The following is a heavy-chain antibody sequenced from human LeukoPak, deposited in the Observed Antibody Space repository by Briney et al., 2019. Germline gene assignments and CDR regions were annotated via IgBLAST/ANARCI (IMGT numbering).Heavy chain of an antibody. Sequence: SETLSLTCAVYGGSFSGYYWSWIRQPPGKGLEWIGSIYYSGSTYYNPSLKSRVTISIDTSKNQFSLKLSSVTAADTAVYYCARDSGIAAAGLFDYWGQGTLVTVSS. V-gene: IGHV4-34*01. CDR2: IYYSGST. J-gene: IGHJ4*02. D-gene: IGHD6-13*01. CDR1: GGSFSGYY. CDR3: ARDSGIAAAGLFDY.